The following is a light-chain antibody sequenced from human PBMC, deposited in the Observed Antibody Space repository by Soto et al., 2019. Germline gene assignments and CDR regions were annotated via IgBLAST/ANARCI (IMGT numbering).Light chain of an antibody. CDR2: AAS. Sequence: EVVLTQSPGTLSSSAGERATLSCRASQSVASNRLAWYQQKPGQAPRLLIYAASTRAAGIPDRFSGSGSGTDFTLTISRLEPEDFGVFFCHHYGRSPIFTVGPGTTVDMK. J-gene: IGKJ3*01. CDR3: HHYGRSPIFT. CDR1: QSVASNR. V-gene: IGKV3-20*01.